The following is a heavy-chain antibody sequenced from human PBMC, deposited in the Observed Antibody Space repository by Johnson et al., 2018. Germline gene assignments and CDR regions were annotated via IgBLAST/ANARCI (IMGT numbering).Heavy chain of an antibody. J-gene: IGHJ4*02. Sequence: VQLVESGGGLVQPGGSLRVSCDASGFTFSTYWMSWVRQAPGKGLAWVGYIKQDGSEIYYADSVKGRFTISRDNAKNSLYLQMNSLRAEDTAVYHCAPWTYGGNPFGYWGQGALVTVSS. CDR3: APWTYGGNPFGY. CDR1: GFTFSTYW. V-gene: IGHV3-7*01. D-gene: IGHD4-23*01. CDR2: IKQDGSEI.